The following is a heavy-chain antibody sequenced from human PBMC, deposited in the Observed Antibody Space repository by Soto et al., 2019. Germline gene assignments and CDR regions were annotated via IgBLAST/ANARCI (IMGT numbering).Heavy chain of an antibody. CDR2: ISPYSGYT. Sequence: ASVKVSCKGFGYSFMKYGINWVRQAPGQGLEWVGWISPYSGYTHSAQKFHGRLTLTTGTAASTAYMELRILRSADTALYYCAREASVLIPAARPSRFDSWGQGTLVTVSS. D-gene: IGHD2-8*01. V-gene: IGHV1-18*01. CDR3: AREASVLIPAARPSRFDS. CDR1: GYSFMKYG. J-gene: IGHJ4*02.